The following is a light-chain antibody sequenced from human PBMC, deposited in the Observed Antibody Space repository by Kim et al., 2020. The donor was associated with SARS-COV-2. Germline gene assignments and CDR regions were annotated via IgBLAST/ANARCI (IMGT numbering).Light chain of an antibody. CDR3: QVWDSTTTV. J-gene: IGLJ2*01. CDR2: QDT. V-gene: IGLV3-1*01. Sequence: SYELTRPPSVSVSPGQTASITCSGDRLGNKYACWYQQKPGQSPVVVIYQDTRRPSGIPERFSGSNSGNTATLTISGTQAMDEADYYCQVWDSTTTVFGGGTQLTVL. CDR1: RLGNKY.